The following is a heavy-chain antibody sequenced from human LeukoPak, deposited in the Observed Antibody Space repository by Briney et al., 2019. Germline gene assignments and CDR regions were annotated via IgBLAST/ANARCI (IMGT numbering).Heavy chain of an antibody. D-gene: IGHD2-15*01. J-gene: IGHJ4*02. V-gene: IGHV4-30-2*01. CDR3: ARTPCSGGSCYPDY. CDR1: GDSISSGGFS. CDR2: IYHSGST. Sequence: TLSLTCAVSGDSISSGGFSWSWIRQPPGKGLEWIGYIYHSGSTHYNPSLKSRITISVDRSKNQFPLNLTSVTAADTAVYYCARTPCSGGSCYPDYWGQGTLVTVSS.